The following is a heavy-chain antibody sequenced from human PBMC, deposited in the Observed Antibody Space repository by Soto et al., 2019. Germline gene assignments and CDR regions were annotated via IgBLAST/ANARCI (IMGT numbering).Heavy chain of an antibody. CDR1: GYTFTSYG. V-gene: IGHV1-18*01. Sequence: QVPLVQSGAEVKKPGASVKVSCKASGYTFTSYGISWVRQAPGQGLEWMGWISAYNGNTNYAQKLQGRVTMTTDTXTXXAYMELRSLRSDDTAVYYCAREFANMVRGVTSMDVWGQGTTVTVSS. J-gene: IGHJ6*02. D-gene: IGHD3-10*01. CDR2: ISAYNGNT. CDR3: AREFANMVRGVTSMDV.